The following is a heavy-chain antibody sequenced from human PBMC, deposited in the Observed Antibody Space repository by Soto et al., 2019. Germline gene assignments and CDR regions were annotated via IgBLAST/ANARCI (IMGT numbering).Heavy chain of an antibody. J-gene: IGHJ4*02. CDR2: ITGSGRDT. CDR1: GFTFRNNV. Sequence: GGSLRLSCAASGFTFRNNVLSWVRQAPGKGLDWVSGITGSGRDTYYADSVKGRFTISRDNSKNMVFLQMNSLRAEDTALYYCAKNGLDNSPSAIDSWGPGTLVTVAS. CDR3: AKNGLDNSPSAIDS. D-gene: IGHD2-8*01. V-gene: IGHV3-23*01.